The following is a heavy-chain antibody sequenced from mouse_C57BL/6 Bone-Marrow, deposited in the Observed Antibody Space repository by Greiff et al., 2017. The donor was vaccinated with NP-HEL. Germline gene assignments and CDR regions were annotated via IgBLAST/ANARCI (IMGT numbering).Heavy chain of an antibody. CDR3: ASPYVYDVAWFAY. J-gene: IGHJ3*01. D-gene: IGHD2-2*01. CDR2: ISSGGSYT. CDR1: GFTFSSYG. V-gene: IGHV5-6*01. Sequence: EVQRVESGGDLVKPGGSLKLSCAASGFTFSSYGLSWVRQTPDKRLEWVATISSGGSYTYYPDSVKGGFTVSRVNAKNTLYLQMSSLKSEDTAMYYCASPYVYDVAWFAYWGQGTLVTVSA.